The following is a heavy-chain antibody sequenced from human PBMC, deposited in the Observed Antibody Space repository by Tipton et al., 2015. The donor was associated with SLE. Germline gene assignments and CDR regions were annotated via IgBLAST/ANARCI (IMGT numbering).Heavy chain of an antibody. CDR1: GGSISSYY. V-gene: IGHV4-34*01. CDR2: INHSGST. J-gene: IGHJ4*02. Sequence: TLSLTCTVSGGSISSYYWSWIRQPPGKGLEWIGEINHSGSTNYNPSLKSRVTISVDTSKNQFSLKLSSVTAADTAVYYCARGGSYYDSSGSDYWGQGTLVTVSS. CDR3: ARGGSYYDSSGSDY. D-gene: IGHD3-22*01.